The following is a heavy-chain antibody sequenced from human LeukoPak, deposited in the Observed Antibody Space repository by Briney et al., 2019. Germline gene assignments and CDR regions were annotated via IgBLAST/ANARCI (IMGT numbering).Heavy chain of an antibody. CDR2: INPNSGGT. CDR1: GYTFTGYY. D-gene: IGHD3-10*01. J-gene: IGHJ4*02. V-gene: IGHV1-2*02. CDR3: ARVLVWFGDLSLDY. Sequence: ASLKVSCKASGYTFTGYYMHWVRQAPGQGLEWMGWINPNSGGTNYAQKFQGRVTMTRDTSISTAYMELSRLRSDDTAVYYCARVLVWFGDLSLDYWGQGSLVTVS.